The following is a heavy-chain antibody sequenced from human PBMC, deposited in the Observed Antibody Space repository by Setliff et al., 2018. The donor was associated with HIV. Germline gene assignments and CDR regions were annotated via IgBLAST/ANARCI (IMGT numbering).Heavy chain of an antibody. J-gene: IGHJ3*02. CDR1: GASLTRGYYY. D-gene: IGHD3-22*01. Sequence: SETLSLTCTVSGASLTRGYYYWSWIRQPAGKGLEWIGRIYTTGSTNYNSSLQSRVTISADTSRNHFPLRLGSVTAADTAVYYCARLWAYYDSSGRTAFDIWGQGTMVT. CDR2: IYTTGST. CDR3: ARLWAYYDSSGRTAFDI. V-gene: IGHV4-61*02.